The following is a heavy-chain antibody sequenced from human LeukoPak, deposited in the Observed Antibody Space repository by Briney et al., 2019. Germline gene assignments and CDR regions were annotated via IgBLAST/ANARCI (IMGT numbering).Heavy chain of an antibody. CDR3: ASPIGGYDFAY. CDR2: INPSGGST. Sequence: GASVKVSCKASGYTFTSYYMHWVRQAPGQGLEWMGIINPSGGSTSYAQKFQGRVTMTRDTSTSTVYMEVSSLTSDDTAVYYCASPIGGYDFAYWGQGTLVIVSS. J-gene: IGHJ4*02. CDR1: GYTFTSYY. V-gene: IGHV1-46*01. D-gene: IGHD5-12*01.